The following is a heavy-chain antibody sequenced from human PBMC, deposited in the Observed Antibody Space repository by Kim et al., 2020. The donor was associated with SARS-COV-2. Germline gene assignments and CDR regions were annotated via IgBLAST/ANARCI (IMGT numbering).Heavy chain of an antibody. J-gene: IGHJ4*02. Sequence: ASVPFSFPSSFHPFTSYAMNWVGQAAVEVRGWMGWLNTPTGTPTYAQGFTGRFVFSLDTSVSTAYLQISSLKAEDTAVYYCARAYYDSSGYQGDYWGQGTLVTVSS. V-gene: IGHV7-4-1*02. D-gene: IGHD3-22*01. CDR1: FHPFTSYA. CDR2: LNTPTGTP. CDR3: ARAYYDSSGYQGDY.